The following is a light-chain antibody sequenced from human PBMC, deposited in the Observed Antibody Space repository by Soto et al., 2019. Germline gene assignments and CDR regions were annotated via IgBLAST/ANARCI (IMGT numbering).Light chain of an antibody. J-gene: IGKJ3*01. V-gene: IGKV3-20*01. CDR1: QSFSSNS. CDR3: QQYCPSLFT. CDR2: AAS. Sequence: ESLLTQSPGTLSLSPGERATLSCRASQSFSSNSLAWYQQKPGQAPRLLIYAASSRATGIPDRFSGSGSGTDFTLTISILEPEDFAVYYCQQYCPSLFTFGPGTKVDIK.